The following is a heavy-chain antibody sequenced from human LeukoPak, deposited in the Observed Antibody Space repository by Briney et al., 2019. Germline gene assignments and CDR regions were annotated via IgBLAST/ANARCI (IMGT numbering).Heavy chain of an antibody. CDR3: ARDYSGSYYVYFDY. V-gene: IGHV1-18*01. Sequence: ASVKVSCKASGYTFTSYGISWVRQSPGQGLEWMGWISAYNGNTNYAQKLQGRVTMTTDTSTSTAYMELRSLRPDDPAVYYCARDYSGSYYVYFDYWGQGTLVTVSS. J-gene: IGHJ4*02. D-gene: IGHD1-26*01. CDR1: GYTFTSYG. CDR2: ISAYNGNT.